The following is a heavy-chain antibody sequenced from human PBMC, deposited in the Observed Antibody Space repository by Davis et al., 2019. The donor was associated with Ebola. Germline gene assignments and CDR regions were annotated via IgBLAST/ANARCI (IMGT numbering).Heavy chain of an antibody. D-gene: IGHD6-25*01. CDR3: ARREAASIDY. J-gene: IGHJ4*02. V-gene: IGHV3-74*01. CDR1: GFIFSGYW. Sequence: GESLKISCAASGFIFSGYWMNWVRQTLGKGLVWVSCITNDGTRTCYADSVQGRFTISRDNAKNTLFLQLNSLRVEDTAIYYSARREAASIDYWGQGTLVTGSS. CDR2: ITNDGTRT.